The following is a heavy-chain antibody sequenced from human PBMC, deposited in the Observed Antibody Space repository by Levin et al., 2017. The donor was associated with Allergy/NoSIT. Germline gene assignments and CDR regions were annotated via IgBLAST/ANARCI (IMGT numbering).Heavy chain of an antibody. CDR2: IGGSGDSA. CDR1: GFIFRNYV. CDR3: AKKFDGGSSWYAFDH. Sequence: GESLKISCAASGFIFRNYVMTWLRQSPRKGLEWVSSIGGSGDSAYYADSVKGRFTVSRDNSKNTLYPQMSSLGAEDTAVYYCAKKFDGGSSWYAFDHWGQGTLVTVSS. D-gene: IGHD6-13*01. J-gene: IGHJ4*02. V-gene: IGHV3-23*01.